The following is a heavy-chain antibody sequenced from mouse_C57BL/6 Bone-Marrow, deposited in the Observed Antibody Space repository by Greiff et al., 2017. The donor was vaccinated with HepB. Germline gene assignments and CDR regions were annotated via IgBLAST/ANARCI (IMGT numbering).Heavy chain of an antibody. D-gene: IGHD2-1*01. CDR2: INPNNGGT. V-gene: IGHV1-22*01. J-gene: IGHJ2*01. CDR1: GYTFTDYN. CDR3: ASYGNFFFDY. Sequence: VQLQQSGPELVKPGASVKMSCKASGYTFTDYNMHWVKQSHGKSLEWIGYINPNNGGTSYNQKFKGKATLTVNKSSSTAYMELRSLTSEASAVYYCASYGNFFFDYWGQGTTLTVSS.